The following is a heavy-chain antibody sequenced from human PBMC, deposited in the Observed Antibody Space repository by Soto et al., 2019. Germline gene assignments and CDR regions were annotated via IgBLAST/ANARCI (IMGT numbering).Heavy chain of an antibody. CDR3: SRVVVPRPLWGYHLFYP. CDR2: FYHSGSP. V-gene: IGHV4-30-2*01. J-gene: IGHJ5*02. Sequence: QLQLQESGSGLVKSSQTLSLTCAVSGGSISRGGYSWSWIRQPPGKGLEWIGYFYHSGSPSYNTSIKSRFSIAVDKSKNQFTLKLTSVTAADTAVYYCSRVVVPRPLWGYHLFYPWGQGTLVTVSS. D-gene: IGHD3-16*01. CDR1: GGSISRGGYS.